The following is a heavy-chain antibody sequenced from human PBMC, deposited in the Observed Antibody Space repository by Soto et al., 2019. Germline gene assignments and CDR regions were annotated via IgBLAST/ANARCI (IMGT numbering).Heavy chain of an antibody. Sequence: QVQLQESGPGLVKPSETLSLTCTVSGGSISSYYWSWIRQPAGKGLEWIGRIYTSGTTNYNPSLKSRVTMSVDTSKNQFSLKLSSVTAADTAVYYCASCSSTSCRDYYYGMDVWGQGTTVTVSS. CDR3: ASCSSTSCRDYYYGMDV. CDR2: IYTSGTT. D-gene: IGHD2-2*01. V-gene: IGHV4-4*07. J-gene: IGHJ6*02. CDR1: GGSISSYY.